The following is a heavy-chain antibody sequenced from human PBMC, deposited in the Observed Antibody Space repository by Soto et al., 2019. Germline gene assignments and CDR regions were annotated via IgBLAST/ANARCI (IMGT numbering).Heavy chain of an antibody. V-gene: IGHV1-24*01. CDR2: FDPEDGET. J-gene: IGHJ6*03. CDR1: GYTLTGLS. Sequence: GASVKVSCKVSGYTLTGLSMHWVRQAPGKGLEWMGGFDPEDGETIYAQKFQGRVTMTEDTSTDTAYMELSSLRSEDTAVYYCATASGYCSGGSCYSGDYYYYYMDVWGKGTTVTVSS. D-gene: IGHD2-15*01. CDR3: ATASGYCSGGSCYSGDYYYYYMDV.